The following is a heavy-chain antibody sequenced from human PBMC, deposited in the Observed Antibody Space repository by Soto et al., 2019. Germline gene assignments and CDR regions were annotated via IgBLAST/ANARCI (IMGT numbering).Heavy chain of an antibody. V-gene: IGHV3-74*01. J-gene: IGHJ6*02. CDR2: INRDGSVT. Sequence: GGSLRLSCEVSGLTYSTAWMHWVRQAPGKGLVWVSSINRDGSVTNYADSVKGRFTISRDSAEKTLYLQINSLRADDTGVYYCARADIVAVPYMRIWGQGTTVTVSS. D-gene: IGHD2-21*01. CDR1: GLTYSTAW. CDR3: ARADIVAVPYMRI.